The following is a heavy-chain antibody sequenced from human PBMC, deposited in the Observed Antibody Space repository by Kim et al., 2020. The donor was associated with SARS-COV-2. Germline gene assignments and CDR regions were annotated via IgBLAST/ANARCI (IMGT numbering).Heavy chain of an antibody. D-gene: IGHD6-19*01. Sequence: GGSLRLSCAASGFTFSSYGMHWVRQAPGKGLEWVAGISYDGSNKYYADSVKGRFTISRDNSKNTLYLQMNSLRAEDTAVYYCAKDLVAGTGFTVVKQWLVPGSGGFDIWGQGTMVTVSS. CDR2: ISYDGSNK. CDR3: AKDLVAGTGFTVVKQWLVPGSGGFDI. V-gene: IGHV3-30*18. J-gene: IGHJ3*02. CDR1: GFTFSSYG.